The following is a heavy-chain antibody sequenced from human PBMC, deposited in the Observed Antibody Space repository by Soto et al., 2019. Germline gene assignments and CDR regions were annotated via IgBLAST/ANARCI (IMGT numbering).Heavy chain of an antibody. V-gene: IGHV5-51*01. CDR3: ARLRTDFWSGYYYYYYGMDV. J-gene: IGHJ6*02. CDR2: IYPGDSDT. Sequence: PGESLKISGEGSGYSFTSYWIGWVRQMPGKGLEWMGIIYPGDSDTRYSPSFQGQVTISADKSISTAYLQWSSLKASDTAMYYCARLRTDFWSGYYYYYYGMDVWGQGTTVTVSS. CDR1: GYSFTSYW. D-gene: IGHD3-3*01.